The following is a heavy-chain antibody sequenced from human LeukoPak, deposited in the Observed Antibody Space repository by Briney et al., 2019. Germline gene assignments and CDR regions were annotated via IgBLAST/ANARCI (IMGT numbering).Heavy chain of an antibody. V-gene: IGHV5-51*01. CDR1: GYRFTTYW. Sequence: GESLKISCKGSGYRFTTYWIGWVRQMPGKGLEWMGIIYPGDSDTRYSPSFQGQVTISADKSISTAYLQWSSLKASDTAMYYCARPQYDFWSGYSKDYYYYGMDVWGQGTTVTVSS. CDR3: ARPQYDFWSGYSKDYYYYGMDV. CDR2: IYPGDSDT. J-gene: IGHJ6*02. D-gene: IGHD3-3*01.